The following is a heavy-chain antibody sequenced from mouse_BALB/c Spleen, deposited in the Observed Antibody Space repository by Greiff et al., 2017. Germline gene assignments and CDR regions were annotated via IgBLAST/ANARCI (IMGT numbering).Heavy chain of an antibody. D-gene: IGHD2-12*01. V-gene: IGHV1-12*01. CDR2: IYPGNGDT. Sequence: QVQLQQPGAELVKPGASVKMSCKASGYTFTSYNMLWVKQTPGQGLEWIGAIYPGNGDTSYNQKFKGKATLTADKSSSTAYMQLSSLTSEDSAVYYCASLTTPGGWFAYWGQGTLVTVSA. J-gene: IGHJ3*01. CDR1: GYTFTSYN. CDR3: ASLTTPGGWFAY.